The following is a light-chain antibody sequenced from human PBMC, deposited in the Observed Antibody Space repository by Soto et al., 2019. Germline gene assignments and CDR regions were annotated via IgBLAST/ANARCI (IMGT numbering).Light chain of an antibody. CDR1: QSVGNNY. J-gene: IGKJ1*01. Sequence: EIVLTQSPDTLSLSPGERATLSCRASQSVGNNYVAWYQQKPGQAPRLLIYDASSRATGIPDRFSGSGSGTXXXLXXXXLEPXDFAXXXXXXCAYSPRTFGQGTKVEVK. CDR3: XXCAYSPRT. CDR2: DAS. V-gene: IGKV3-20*01.